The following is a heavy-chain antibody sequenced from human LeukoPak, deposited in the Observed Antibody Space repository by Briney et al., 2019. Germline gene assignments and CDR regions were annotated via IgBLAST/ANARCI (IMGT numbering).Heavy chain of an antibody. CDR2: IWYGGSNK. CDR1: GFTFSSYG. CDR3: AKARGIRLGVLDYMDV. J-gene: IGHJ6*03. D-gene: IGHD6-13*01. Sequence: PGGSLRLSCAASGFTFSSYGMHWVRQAPGKGLEWVAVIWYGGSNKYYADSVKGRFTISRDNSKNTLYLQMNSLRAEDTAVYYCAKARGIRLGVLDYMDVWGKGTTVTVSS. V-gene: IGHV3-30*02.